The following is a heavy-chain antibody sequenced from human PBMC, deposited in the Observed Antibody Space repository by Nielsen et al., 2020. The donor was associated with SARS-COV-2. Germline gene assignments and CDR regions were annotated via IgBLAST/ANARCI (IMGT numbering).Heavy chain of an antibody. D-gene: IGHD2-2*01. Sequence: ASVKVSCKASGYTFTSYYMHWVRQAPGQGLEWMGIINPSGGSTSYAQKLQGRVTMTTDTSTSTAYMELRSLRSDDTAVYYCTRGGMPDYWGQGTLVTVSS. CDR1: GYTFTSYY. CDR3: TRGGMPDY. V-gene: IGHV1-46*01. CDR2: INPSGGST. J-gene: IGHJ4*02.